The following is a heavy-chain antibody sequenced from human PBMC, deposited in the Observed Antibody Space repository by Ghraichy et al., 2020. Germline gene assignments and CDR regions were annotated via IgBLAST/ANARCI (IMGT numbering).Heavy chain of an antibody. CDR2: IYYTGIT. D-gene: IGHD3-10*01. J-gene: IGHJ4*02. CDR1: GGSISSGGYY. Sequence: SLNISCTVSGGSISSGGYYWSWIRQHPGKGLEWIGYIYYTGITYYGPSLKSRFTISLDTSKNQFSLRLSSVTAAETAVYYCARVSVSPHYNYGSGSYVDYWGQGTLVTVSS. CDR3: ARVSVSPHYNYGSGSYVDY. V-gene: IGHV4-31*03.